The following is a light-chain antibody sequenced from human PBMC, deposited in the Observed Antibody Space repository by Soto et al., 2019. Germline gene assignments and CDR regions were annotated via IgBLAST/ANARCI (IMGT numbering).Light chain of an antibody. CDR2: DAS. Sequence: ENVLTQSPATLSLSPGEGATLSCRASQSINTYLAWYQQKPGQAPRLLIYDASNRATGIPARFSGSGSGTDFTLTISSLEPEDFAVYYCQQRSNWPLTFGGGTKVDI. V-gene: IGKV3-11*01. CDR3: QQRSNWPLT. J-gene: IGKJ4*01. CDR1: QSINTY.